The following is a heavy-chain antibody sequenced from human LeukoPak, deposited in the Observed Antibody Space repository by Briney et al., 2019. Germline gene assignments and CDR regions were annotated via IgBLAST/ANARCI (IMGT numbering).Heavy chain of an antibody. V-gene: IGHV4-59*01. D-gene: IGHD2-15*01. CDR3: ARDREYCSGGSCYSGGAWFDP. CDR2: NYYSGST. J-gene: IGHJ5*02. CDR1: GGSTRSDY. Sequence: SETLSLTCTDSGGSTRSDYWRCSRRPPGESLYWISYNYYSGSTNYNPSLKSRVTISVDTSKNQFSLKLSSVTAADTAVYYCARDREYCSGGSCYSGGAWFDPWGQGTLVTVSS.